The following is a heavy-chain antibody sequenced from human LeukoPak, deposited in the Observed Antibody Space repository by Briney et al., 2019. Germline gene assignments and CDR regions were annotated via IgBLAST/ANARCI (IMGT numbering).Heavy chain of an antibody. CDR3: AKAVVRGVIISCNWFDP. V-gene: IGHV3-30*18. J-gene: IGHJ5*02. CDR2: ISYDGSNK. D-gene: IGHD3-10*01. CDR1: GFTFSSYG. Sequence: GRSLRLSCAATGFTFSSYGMHWVRQAPGKGLEWVAVISYDGSNKYYADSVKGRFTISRDNSKNTLYLQMNSLRAEDTAVYYCAKAVVRGVIISCNWFDPWGQGTLVTVSS.